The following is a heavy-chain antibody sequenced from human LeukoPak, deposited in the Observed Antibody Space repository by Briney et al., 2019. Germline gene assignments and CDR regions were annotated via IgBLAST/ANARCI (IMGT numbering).Heavy chain of an antibody. Sequence: SETLSLTCIVSGDSISTYYCNWIRQPPGKGLEWIGYIHYSGITDYNPSLESRVTISLDTSKSQCSLKLSSVTAADTAVYYCARDGGKGGNSDYWGQGTLVTVSS. J-gene: IGHJ4*02. CDR3: ARDGGKGGNSDY. V-gene: IGHV4-59*12. D-gene: IGHD2-15*01. CDR2: IHYSGIT. CDR1: GDSISTYY.